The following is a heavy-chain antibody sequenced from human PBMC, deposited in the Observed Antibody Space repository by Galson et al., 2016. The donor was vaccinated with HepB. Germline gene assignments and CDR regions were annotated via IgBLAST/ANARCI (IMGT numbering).Heavy chain of an antibody. CDR1: GDSVSSDSAA. J-gene: IGHJ3*02. D-gene: IGHD2-15*01. V-gene: IGHV6-1*01. CDR2: TYYRFKWYN. Sequence: CAISGDSVSSDSAAWNWIRQSPSRGLEWLGRTYYRFKWYNEYAASVKSRITSNTDTSKNQFSLQLNSVTPEDTAVYYCARDALGYCGGHNCAVDAFDIWGQGTMVTVSS. CDR3: ARDALGYCGGHNCAVDAFDI.